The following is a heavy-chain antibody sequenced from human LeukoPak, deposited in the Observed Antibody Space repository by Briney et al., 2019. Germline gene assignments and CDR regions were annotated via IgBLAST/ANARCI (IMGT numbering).Heavy chain of an antibody. CDR2: IYSGGST. J-gene: IGHJ4*02. Sequence: GGSLRLSCEASGFTVSSNYMSWVRQAPGKGLEWVSVIYSGGSTYYADSVKGRFTISRDNSKNTLYLQMNSLRAEDTAVYYCARGYSYGHFDYWGQGTLVTVSS. CDR1: GFTVSSNY. CDR3: ARGYSYGHFDY. D-gene: IGHD5-18*01. V-gene: IGHV3-53*01.